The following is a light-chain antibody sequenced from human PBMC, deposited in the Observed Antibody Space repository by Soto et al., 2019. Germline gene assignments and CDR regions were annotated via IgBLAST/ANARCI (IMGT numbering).Light chain of an antibody. J-gene: IGKJ1*01. Sequence: EIVMTQSPATLSVSPGERGTLSCRASQSVTSNLAWYQQKPGQAPILLIFGASTRATGLPARFSGSGSGTEFTLTIPSLRSEGFAVYYCQQYNHRPPTFGHGTKVDIK. V-gene: IGKV3-15*01. CDR1: QSVTSN. CDR2: GAS. CDR3: QQYNHRPPT.